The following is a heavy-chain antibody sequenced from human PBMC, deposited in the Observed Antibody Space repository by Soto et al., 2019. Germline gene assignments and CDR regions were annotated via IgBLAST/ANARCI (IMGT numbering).Heavy chain of an antibody. CDR1: GFTFSSYA. CDR3: ASHYGVYYYYYMDV. CDR2: ISGSGGST. Sequence: GGSLRLSCAASGFTFSSYAMSWVRQAPGKGLEWVSAISGSGGSTYYADSVKGRFTISRDNSKNTLYLQMNSLRAEDTAVYYCASHYGVYYYYYMDVWGKGTTVTVSS. V-gene: IGHV3-23*01. D-gene: IGHD4-17*01. J-gene: IGHJ6*03.